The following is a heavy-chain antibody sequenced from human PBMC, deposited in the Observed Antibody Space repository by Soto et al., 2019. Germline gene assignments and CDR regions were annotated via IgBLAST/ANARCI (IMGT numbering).Heavy chain of an antibody. V-gene: IGHV1-46*01. D-gene: IGHD2-2*01. CDR1: GYTFTSYY. Sequence: ASVKVSCKASGYTFTSYYMHWVRQAPGQGLEWMGIINPSGGSTSYAQKFQGRVTMTRDTSTSTVYMELSSLRSEDTAVYYCARGGIVVVPAEKRPFDYWGQGTLVTVSS. CDR3: ARGGIVVVPAEKRPFDY. J-gene: IGHJ4*02. CDR2: INPSGGST.